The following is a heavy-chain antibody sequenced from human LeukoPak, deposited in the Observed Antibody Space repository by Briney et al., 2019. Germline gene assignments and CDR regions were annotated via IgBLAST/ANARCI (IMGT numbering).Heavy chain of an antibody. CDR2: ISGSNSYI. J-gene: IGHJ5*02. CDR3: AREMLAAVAAQS. D-gene: IGHD6-19*01. Sequence: GGSLRLSCAASGFTFNSYSMNWVRQAPGKGLEWVSSISGSNSYIYYADSVKGRFTISRDNAKNSLYLQMNSLRAEDTAVYYCAREMLAAVAAQSWGQGTLVTVSS. V-gene: IGHV3-21*01. CDR1: GFTFNSYS.